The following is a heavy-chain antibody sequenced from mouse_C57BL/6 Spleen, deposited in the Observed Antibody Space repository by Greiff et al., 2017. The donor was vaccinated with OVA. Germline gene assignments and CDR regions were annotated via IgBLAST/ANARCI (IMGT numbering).Heavy chain of an antibody. D-gene: IGHD2-4*01. J-gene: IGHJ1*03. V-gene: IGHV7-1*01. CDR1: GFTFSDFY. CDR2: SRNKANDYTT. Sequence: EVKLMESGGGLVQSGRSLRLSCATSGFTFSDFYMEWVRQAPGKGLEWIAASRNKANDYTTEYSASVKGRFIVSRDTSQSILYLQMNALRAEDTAIYYCARDAGYYDYDDWYFDVWGTGTTVTVSS. CDR3: ARDAGYYDYDDWYFDV.